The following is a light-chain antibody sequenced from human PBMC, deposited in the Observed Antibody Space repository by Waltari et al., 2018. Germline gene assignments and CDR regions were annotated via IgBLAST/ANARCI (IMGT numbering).Light chain of an antibody. CDR1: QIVSST. J-gene: IGKJ2*01. CDR3: QQYNNWPPEDT. CDR2: GAS. Sequence: EIVMPQSPATLSVSPGDVATLPCRASQIVSSTLAWYQHKPGQAPRLLIYGASTRATGIPARFSGSGSGTEFTLTISSLQSEDFAFYYCQQYNNWPPEDTFGQGTKLEIK. V-gene: IGKV3-15*01.